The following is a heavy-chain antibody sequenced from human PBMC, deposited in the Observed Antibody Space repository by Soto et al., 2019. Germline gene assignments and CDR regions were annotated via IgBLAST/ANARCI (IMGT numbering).Heavy chain of an antibody. D-gene: IGHD6-13*01. J-gene: IGHJ6*02. CDR1: GFTLSNYV. CDR3: AKGDRVSSSIRPMDV. Sequence: GGSLRLSCAASGFTLSNYVIHWVRQAPGKGLEWVSLISSDGSNKYYADSVKGRFTISRDNSKNTLYLYMKSLRAEDTAVYYCAKGDRVSSSIRPMDVWGQGTTVTVSS. V-gene: IGHV3-30*18. CDR2: ISSDGSNK.